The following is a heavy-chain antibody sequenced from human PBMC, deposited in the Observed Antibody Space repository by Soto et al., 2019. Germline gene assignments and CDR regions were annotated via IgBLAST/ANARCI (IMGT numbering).Heavy chain of an antibody. CDR1: GGSFTSNNW. Sequence: SGTLSLTCAVSGGSFTSNNWWTWVRQPPGQGLEWIGEIYRTGSTNYNPSLKSRVTISLDKSENQFSLKVTSLTAADAAVYYCASRDPGTSVDYWGQGTLVTVSS. CDR2: IYRTGST. D-gene: IGHD1-7*01. CDR3: ASRDPGTSVDY. J-gene: IGHJ4*02. V-gene: IGHV4-4*02.